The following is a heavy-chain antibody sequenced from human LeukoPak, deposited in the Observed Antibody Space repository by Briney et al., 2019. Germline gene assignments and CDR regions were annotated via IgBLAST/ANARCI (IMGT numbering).Heavy chain of an antibody. CDR1: GYSISSSNW. D-gene: IGHD5-18*01. J-gene: IGHJ4*02. V-gene: IGHV4-28*01. Sequence: SDTLSLTCAVSGYSISSSNWWGWIRQPPGKGLEWSGYIYYSGSTYYNPSLKSRVTMSVDTSKNQFSLKLSSVTAVDTAVYYCARSGYVGFFDYWGQGTLVTVSS. CDR3: ARSGYVGFFDY. CDR2: IYYSGST.